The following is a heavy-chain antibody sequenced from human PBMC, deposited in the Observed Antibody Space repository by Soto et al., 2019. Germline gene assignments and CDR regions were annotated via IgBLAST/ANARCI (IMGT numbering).Heavy chain of an antibody. D-gene: IGHD3-9*01. CDR1: GFSLSTSGVG. Sequence: QITLKESGPTLVKPTQTLTLTCTFSGFSLSTSGVGVGWIRQPPGKALEWLAVIYCDDAKEYSPSLKNRLTISNDSSKNQVVLTMTNMGPMDTGTYYCARKGPEDWPLDYWGQGTLVTVSS. CDR3: ARKGPEDWPLDY. CDR2: IYCDDAK. J-gene: IGHJ4*02. V-gene: IGHV2-5*02.